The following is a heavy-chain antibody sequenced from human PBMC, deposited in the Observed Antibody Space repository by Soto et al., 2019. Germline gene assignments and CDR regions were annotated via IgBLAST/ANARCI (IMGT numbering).Heavy chain of an antibody. CDR2: IYYSGST. Sequence: PSETLSLTCTVSGGSISSGGYYWSWIRQHPGKGLEWIGYIYYSGSTYYNPSLKSRVTISVDTSKNQFSLKLSSVTAADTAVYYCARGVGYCSSTSCYWFDPWGQGTLVTVSS. D-gene: IGHD2-2*01. J-gene: IGHJ5*02. CDR3: ARGVGYCSSTSCYWFDP. V-gene: IGHV4-31*03. CDR1: GGSISSGGYY.